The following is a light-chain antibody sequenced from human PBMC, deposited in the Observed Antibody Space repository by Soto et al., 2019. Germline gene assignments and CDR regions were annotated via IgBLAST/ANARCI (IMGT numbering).Light chain of an antibody. CDR1: SSNIGTNY. CDR3: SSYTSTNLVV. J-gene: IGLJ2*01. Sequence: QSVLTQPPSASATPGQRVTISCSGSSSNIGTNYVYWYQHLPGTAPKLLIYRNDQRPSGVPDRFSGSMSGTAASLAIGGLRSEDEADYYCSSYTSTNLVVFGGGTKLTVL. V-gene: IGLV1-47*01. CDR2: RND.